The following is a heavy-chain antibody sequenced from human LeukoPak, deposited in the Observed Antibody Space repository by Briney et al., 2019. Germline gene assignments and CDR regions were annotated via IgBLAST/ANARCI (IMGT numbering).Heavy chain of an antibody. CDR3: ARLYYYSGLDV. CDR2: KYDNGNS. V-gene: IGHV4-39*01. Sequence: PSETLSLTCTVSGGSISSSTYYWGWIRQPPGKGLELIGSKYDNGNSYYNPSLKSRVSISVDTSKNQFSLKLSSVTAADTAVYYCARLYYYSGLDVWGQGTTVTV. J-gene: IGHJ6*02. CDR1: GGSISSSTYY.